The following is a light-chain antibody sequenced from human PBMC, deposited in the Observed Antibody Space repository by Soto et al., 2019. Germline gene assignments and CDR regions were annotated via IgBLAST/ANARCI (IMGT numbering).Light chain of an antibody. CDR2: EVN. J-gene: IGLJ1*01. Sequence: SALTQPASVSGSPGQSITISCTGTSSDVGGYKYVSWFQQYPGKVPKLIIYEVNDRPSGVSNRFSASKSGNTASLTISGLQAEDEADYYCSSYTRQSTYVFGTGTKVTVL. CDR3: SSYTRQSTYV. CDR1: SSDVGGYKY. V-gene: IGLV2-14*03.